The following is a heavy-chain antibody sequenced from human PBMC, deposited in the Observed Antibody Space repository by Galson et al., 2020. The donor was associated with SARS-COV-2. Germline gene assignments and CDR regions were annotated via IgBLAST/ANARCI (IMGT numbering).Heavy chain of an antibody. CDR1: GGSISSGDYY. CDR3: AREFETATTYYMDV. V-gene: IGHV4-30-4*01. J-gene: IGHJ6*03. CDR2: IYYSGST. Sequence: SETLSLTCTVSGGSISSGDYYWSWIRQPPGKGLEWIGYIYYSGSTYYNPSLKSRVTISVDTSKNQFSLKLSSVTAADTAVYYCAREFETATTYYMDVWGKGTTVTVSS. D-gene: IGHD3-16*01.